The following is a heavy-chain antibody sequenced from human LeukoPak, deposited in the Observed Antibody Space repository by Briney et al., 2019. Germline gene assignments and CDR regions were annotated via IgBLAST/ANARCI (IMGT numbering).Heavy chain of an antibody. D-gene: IGHD2-15*01. CDR2: IYSGGST. CDR1: GFTVSSNY. J-gene: IGHJ4*02. V-gene: IGHV3-53*01. Sequence: GGALRLSCAASGFTVSSNYMSWVRQAPGKGLEWGSVIYSGGSTYYADCVKGRCTISRDKSKNREYRVMNSLRAEDTAVYYCARRAGPYSHPYDYWGQGTLVTVSS. CDR3: ARRAGPYSHPYDY.